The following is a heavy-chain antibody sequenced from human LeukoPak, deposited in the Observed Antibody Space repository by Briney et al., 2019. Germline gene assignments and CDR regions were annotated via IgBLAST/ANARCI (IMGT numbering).Heavy chain of an antibody. J-gene: IGHJ6*03. CDR3: AREGIWRGATDGRHFRAGYYYYMDV. CDR1: GGSISSYY. Sequence: SETLSLTCTVSGGSISSYYWSWIRQPAGKGLEWIGRIYTSGSTNYSPSLKSRVTMSVDTSKNQFSLKLSSVTAADTAVYYCAREGIWRGATDGRHFRAGYYYYMDVWGKGTTVTVSS. D-gene: IGHD5-24*01. CDR2: IYTSGST. V-gene: IGHV4-4*07.